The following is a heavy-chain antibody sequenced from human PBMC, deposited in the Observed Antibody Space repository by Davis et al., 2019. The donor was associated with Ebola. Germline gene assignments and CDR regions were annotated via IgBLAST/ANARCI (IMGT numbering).Heavy chain of an antibody. CDR2: ISAYNGNT. J-gene: IGHJ5*02. CDR1: GYTFTSYG. D-gene: IGHD3-22*01. Sequence: AASVKVSCKASGYTFTSYGISWVRQAPGQGLEWMGWISAYNGNTNYAQKLQGRVTMTTDTSTSTAYMELRSLRSDDTALYYCARVGGYYDSSGYYYGGWFDPWGQGTLVTVSS. CDR3: ARVGGYYDSSGYYYGGWFDP. V-gene: IGHV1-18*01.